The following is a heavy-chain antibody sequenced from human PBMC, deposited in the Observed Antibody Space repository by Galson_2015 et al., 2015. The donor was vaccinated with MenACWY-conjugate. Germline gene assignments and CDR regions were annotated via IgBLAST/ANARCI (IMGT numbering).Heavy chain of an antibody. CDR2: IYPGDSDT. CDR3: ARGIFGVVISSLNVPHWWFDP. Sequence: QSGAEVKKPGESLKISCKGSGYSFTSYWIGWVRQMPGKGLEWMGIIYPGDSDTRYSPSFQGQVTISADKSISTAYLQWSSLKASDTAMYYCARGIFGVVISSLNVPHWWFDPWGQGTLVTVSS. J-gene: IGHJ5*02. V-gene: IGHV5-51*03. D-gene: IGHD3-3*01. CDR1: GYSFTSYW.